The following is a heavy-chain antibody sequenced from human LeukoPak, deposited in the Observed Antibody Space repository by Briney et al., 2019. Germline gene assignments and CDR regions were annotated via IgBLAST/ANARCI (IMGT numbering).Heavy chain of an antibody. CDR2: ISGSGGST. D-gene: IGHD3-22*01. CDR1: GFTFSSYA. CDR3: AKDSSGYYLAKGDY. J-gene: IGHJ4*02. Sequence: PGGSLRLSCAASGFTFSSYAMSWVRQAPGKGLEWVSAISGSGGSTYYADSVKGRFTISRDNSKNTLYLQMNSLRAEDTAVYYCAKDSSGYYLAKGDYWGQGTLVTVSS. V-gene: IGHV3-23*01.